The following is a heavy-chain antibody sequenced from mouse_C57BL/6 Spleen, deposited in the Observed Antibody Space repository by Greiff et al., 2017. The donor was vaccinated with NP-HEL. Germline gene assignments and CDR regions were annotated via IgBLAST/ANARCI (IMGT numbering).Heavy chain of an antibody. Sequence: EVKLQESGAELVRPGASVKLSCTASGFNIKDDYMHWVKQRPEQGLEWIGWIDPENGDTEYASKFQGKATITADTSSNTAYLQLSSLTSEDTAVYYGTTRGDDGDFDYWGQGTTLTVSS. V-gene: IGHV14-4*01. CDR3: TTRGDDGDFDY. CDR1: GFNIKDDY. J-gene: IGHJ2*01. CDR2: IDPENGDT. D-gene: IGHD1-1*01.